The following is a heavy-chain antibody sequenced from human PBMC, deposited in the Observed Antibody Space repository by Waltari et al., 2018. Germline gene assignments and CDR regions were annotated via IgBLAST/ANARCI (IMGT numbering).Heavy chain of an antibody. V-gene: IGHV1-3*01. J-gene: IGHJ6*03. D-gene: IGHD6-13*01. CDR3: ARDVPDSSSWYYYYYYMDV. CDR2: INAGNGNT. Sequence: QVQLVQSGAEVKKPGASVKVSCKASGYTFTSYAMHWVRQAPGQRLEWMGWINAGNGNTKYSQKFQGRVTITRDTSASTAYMELSSLRSEDTAVYYCARDVPDSSSWYYYYYYMDVWGKGTTVTVSS. CDR1: GYTFTSYA.